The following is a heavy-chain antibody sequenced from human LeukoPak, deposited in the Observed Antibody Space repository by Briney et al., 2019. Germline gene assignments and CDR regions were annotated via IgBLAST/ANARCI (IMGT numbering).Heavy chain of an antibody. Sequence: GGSLRLSCAASGFTFSSYAMHWVRQAPGKGLEWVAVISYDGSNKYYADSVKGRFTISRDNSKNTLYLQMNSLRAEDTAVYYCARGAVIAAAGTGYFDYWGQGTLVTVSS. D-gene: IGHD6-13*01. CDR2: ISYDGSNK. CDR1: GFTFSSYA. V-gene: IGHV3-30*04. J-gene: IGHJ4*02. CDR3: ARGAVIAAAGTGYFDY.